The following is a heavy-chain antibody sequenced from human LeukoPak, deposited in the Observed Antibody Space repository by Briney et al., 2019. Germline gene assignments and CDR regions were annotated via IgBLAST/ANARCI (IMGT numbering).Heavy chain of an antibody. CDR1: GITFGNNW. J-gene: IGHJ5*02. CDR3: ARDVPNNWFDT. CDR2: INSDGGGA. Sequence: GGSLRLSCAASGITFGNNWMHWVRQGPGKGLVGISRINSDGGGAIYADSVKGRFTVSRDNAKNTLYLKMNSLRAEDTAVYYCARDVPNNWFDTWGQGTLVTVSS. V-gene: IGHV3-74*01.